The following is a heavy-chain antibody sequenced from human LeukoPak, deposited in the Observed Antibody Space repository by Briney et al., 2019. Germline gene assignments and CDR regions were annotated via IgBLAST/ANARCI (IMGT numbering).Heavy chain of an antibody. CDR1: GFTFSSYA. D-gene: IGHD3-22*01. Sequence: GGSLRLSCAASGFTFSSYAMHWVRQAPGKGLEWVAVISYDGSNKYYADSVKGRFTISRDNSKNTLYLQMNSLRAEDTAVYYCAKPDYYDSSGYYDPGRGGGNGDEVYYFDYWGQGTLVTVSS. CDR3: AKPDYYDSSGYYDPGRGGGNGDEVYYFDY. CDR2: ISYDGSNK. J-gene: IGHJ4*02. V-gene: IGHV3-30-3*02.